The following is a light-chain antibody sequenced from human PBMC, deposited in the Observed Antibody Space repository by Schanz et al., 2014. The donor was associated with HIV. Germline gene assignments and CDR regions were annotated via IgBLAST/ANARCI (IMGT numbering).Light chain of an antibody. CDR1: SSDVGGYNY. CDR2: DVS. Sequence: QSVLTQPASVSGSPGQSITISCTGTSSDVGGYNYVPRNQQHPGKAPKLMIYDVSNRPSGVSNRFSGSKSGNTASLTISGLQAEDEADYYCCSFTSSNTLLFGGGTKLTVL. J-gene: IGLJ2*01. CDR3: CSFTSSNTLL. V-gene: IGLV2-14*03.